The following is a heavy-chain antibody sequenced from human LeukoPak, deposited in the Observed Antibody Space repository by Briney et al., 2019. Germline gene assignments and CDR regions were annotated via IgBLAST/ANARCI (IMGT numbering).Heavy chain of an antibody. V-gene: IGHV4-30-4*01. CDR3: ARVGLGMSYDFWSGHGAFDI. J-gene: IGHJ3*02. D-gene: IGHD3-3*01. CDR1: GDSISGTDYY. Sequence: SQTLSLTCTVSGDSISGTDYYWSWIRQPPGKGLEWIGNIYFSGSTYYNPSLKSRLSISVDTSKSQFSLRLTSVTAADTAVYYCARVGLGMSYDFWSGHGAFDIWGQGTMVTVSS. CDR2: IYFSGST.